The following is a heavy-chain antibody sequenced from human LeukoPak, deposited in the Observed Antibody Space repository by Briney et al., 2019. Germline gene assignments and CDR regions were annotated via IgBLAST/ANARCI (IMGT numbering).Heavy chain of an antibody. CDR2: ISSSSNNI. V-gene: IGHV3-11*01. Sequence: PGGSLRLSCAASGITFSDYYMTWIRQAPGKGLEWVSYISSSSNNIHYANSVGGRFTISRDNAKNSVYLQMNSLRAEDTAIYYCARAAGWFDPWGQGTLVTVSS. CDR1: GITFSDYY. J-gene: IGHJ5*02. CDR3: ARAAGWFDP.